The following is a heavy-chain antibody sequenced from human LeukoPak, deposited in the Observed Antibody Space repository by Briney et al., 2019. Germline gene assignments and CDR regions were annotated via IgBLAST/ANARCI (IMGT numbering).Heavy chain of an antibody. V-gene: IGHV4-39*07. D-gene: IGHD3-3*01. CDR3: ARGWRGDYFDY. J-gene: IGHJ4*02. CDR1: GGSISASGVY. Sequence: SETLSLTCTVSGGSISASGVYWAWIRRPPGKGLEWIGSLYYGATNYYNPSLRSRVTISVDTSKNQFSLKLSSVTAADTAVYYCARGWRGDYFDYWGQGTLVTVSS. CDR2: LYYGATN.